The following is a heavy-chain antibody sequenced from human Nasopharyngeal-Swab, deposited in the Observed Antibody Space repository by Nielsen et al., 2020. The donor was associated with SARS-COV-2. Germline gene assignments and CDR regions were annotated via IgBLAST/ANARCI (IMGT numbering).Heavy chain of an antibody. CDR3: KKGGEREGTNLYYYYYMDV. D-gene: IGHD1/OR15-1a*01. V-gene: IGHV3-15*01. CDR2: IKSKTDGGTT. Sequence: GGSLRLSCAASGFTFSNAWMSWVRQAPGKGLEWVGRIKSKTDGGTTDYAAPVKGRFTISRDDSKNTLYLQMNSLKTEDTAGEEGKKGGEREGTNLYYYYYMDVWGKGTTVTVSS. J-gene: IGHJ6*03. CDR1: GFTFSNAW.